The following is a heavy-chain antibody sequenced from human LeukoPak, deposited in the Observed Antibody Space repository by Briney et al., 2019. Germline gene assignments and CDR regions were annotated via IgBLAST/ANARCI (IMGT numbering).Heavy chain of an antibody. Sequence: GGSLSLSCAASGFTLNHYSMNWVRQVPGKGLEWVSSLSGGGRDTFYAASAGGRFTVSSDSSKNVLFLQMTGLRADDTAIYYCAKEMSVSGALHYWGPGTLVTVSS. CDR2: LSGGGRDT. V-gene: IGHV3-23*01. CDR1: GFTLNHYS. CDR3: AKEMSVSGALHY. D-gene: IGHD6-19*01. J-gene: IGHJ4*02.